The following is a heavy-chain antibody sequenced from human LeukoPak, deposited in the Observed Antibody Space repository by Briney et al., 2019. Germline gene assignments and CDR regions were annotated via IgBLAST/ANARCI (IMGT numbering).Heavy chain of an antibody. CDR1: GGSISSYY. V-gene: IGHV4-59*01. Sequence: SETLSLTCTVSGGSISSYYWSWIRQPPGKGLEWIGYIYYSGSTNYNPSLKSRVTISVDTSKNQFSLKLSSVTAADTAVYYCARDAYSGRYYDSWGQGPLVTVSS. CDR3: ARDAYSGRYYDS. CDR2: IYYSGST. J-gene: IGHJ5*01. D-gene: IGHD1-26*01.